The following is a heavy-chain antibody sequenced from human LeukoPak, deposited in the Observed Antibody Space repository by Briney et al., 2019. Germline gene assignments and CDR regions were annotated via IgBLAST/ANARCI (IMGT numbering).Heavy chain of an antibody. V-gene: IGHV4-4*07. CDR1: GGSLGNYY. CDR2: IYTTGHT. Sequence: SETLSLNCTVSGGSLGNYYWSWIRQPAPKGLEWIGRIYTTGHTHYNPSLKSRVTMSVDTSKNQFSLKMTSLTAAHTAVYYCARITDPDYRSGWSGADYWGRGTQVTVSA. D-gene: IGHD6-19*01. CDR3: ARITDPDYRSGWSGADY. J-gene: IGHJ4*02.